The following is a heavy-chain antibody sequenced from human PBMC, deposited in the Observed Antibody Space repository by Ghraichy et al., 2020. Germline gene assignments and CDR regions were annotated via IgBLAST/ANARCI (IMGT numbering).Heavy chain of an antibody. CDR3: ARVMGDIVVGYGMDV. V-gene: IGHV3-20*01. CDR1: GFTFDYYG. Sequence: GGSLRLSCAASGFTFDYYGMSWVRQAPGKGLEWVSGINWNGGSTGYADSVKGRFTISRDNAKNSLYLQMNSLRAEDTALYHCARVMGDIVVGYGMDVWGQGTTVTVSS. CDR2: INWNGGST. J-gene: IGHJ6*02. D-gene: IGHD2-2*01.